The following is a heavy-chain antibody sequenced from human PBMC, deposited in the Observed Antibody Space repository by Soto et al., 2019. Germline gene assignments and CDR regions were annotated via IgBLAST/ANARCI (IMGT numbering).Heavy chain of an antibody. CDR1: GFTFSSYA. CDR2: ISGSGGST. V-gene: IGHV3-23*01. D-gene: IGHD6-13*01. J-gene: IGHJ4*02. CDR3: AKAMYSSSWYDY. Sequence: GGSLRLSCAASGFTFSSYAMSWVRQAPGKGLEWVSAISGSGGSTYYADSVKGRFTISRYNSKNTLYLQMNSLRAEDTAVYYCAKAMYSSSWYDYWGQGTLVTVSS.